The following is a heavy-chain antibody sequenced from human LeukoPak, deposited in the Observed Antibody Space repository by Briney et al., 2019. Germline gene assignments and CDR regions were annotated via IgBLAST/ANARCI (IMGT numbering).Heavy chain of an antibody. CDR1: GFTFSSYA. V-gene: IGHV3-23*01. D-gene: IGHD3-9*01. CDR2: ISGSGGST. CDR3: ARRITILTYGMDV. Sequence: GGSLRLSCAASGFTFSSYAMSWVRQAPGKGLEWVSAISGSGGSTYYADSVKGRFTISRDNSKNTLYLQMNSLRAEDTAVYYCARRITILTYGMDVWGQGTTVTVSS. J-gene: IGHJ6*02.